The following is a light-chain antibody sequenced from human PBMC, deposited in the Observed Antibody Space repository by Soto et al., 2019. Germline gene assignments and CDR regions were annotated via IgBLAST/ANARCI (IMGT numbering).Light chain of an antibody. Sequence: QSVLTQPPSVSGAPGQRVTISCTGSSSNIGATYDEQWYQQLPGTAPKLLIYGNSNRPSGVPDRFSGSKSGTSASLAITGLQADDEADYYCQSYDSSLSARYVFGTGTKLTVL. J-gene: IGLJ1*01. CDR1: SSNIGATYD. CDR3: QSYDSSLSARYV. V-gene: IGLV1-40*01. CDR2: GNS.